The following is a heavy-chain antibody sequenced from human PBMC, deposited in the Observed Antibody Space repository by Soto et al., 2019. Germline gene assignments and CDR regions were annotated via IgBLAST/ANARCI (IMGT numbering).Heavy chain of an antibody. CDR2: ISGYNGNT. D-gene: IGHD6-6*01. V-gene: IGHV1-18*01. J-gene: IGHJ4*02. Sequence: EASVKVSCKACGYTFSNYGFSWVRQAPGQGLEWMGWISGYNGNTNYAERLQGRVTMTTDTSTSTAYMELRSLRYDDTAVYYCAREGQLGYWGQGTPVTVSS. CDR3: AREGQLGY. CDR1: GYTFSNYG.